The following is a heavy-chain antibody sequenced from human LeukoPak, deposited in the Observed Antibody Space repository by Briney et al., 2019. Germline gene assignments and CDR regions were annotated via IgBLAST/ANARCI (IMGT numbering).Heavy chain of an antibody. J-gene: IGHJ4*02. CDR2: LRGRGGST. CDR3: ANWHWFGELLANDY. CDR1: GYIHSIYA. V-gene: IGHV3-23*01. D-gene: IGHD3-10*01. Sequence: SLRLFCASCGYIHSIYAMSCVSEAPGKGLVCVSALRGRGGSTYYADSVKGRFTISRDNSKITLYMQMNSLRAEDTVVYYCANWHWFGELLANDYWGQGTLVTVSS.